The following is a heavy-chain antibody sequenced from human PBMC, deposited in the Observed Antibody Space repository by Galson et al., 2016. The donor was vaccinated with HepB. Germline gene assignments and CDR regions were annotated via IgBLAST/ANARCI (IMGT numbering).Heavy chain of an antibody. V-gene: IGHV3-53*01. Sequence: LRLSCAASGFAVSGNYMSWVRQAPGKGLEWVSGMSDSDDIYYAPTVKGRFTISRDNSKNTVYLQLTSLRAEDTAVYYCAKDKRGHSSAWYWYFDYWGPGTLVSVSS. CDR2: MSDSDDI. D-gene: IGHD6-13*01. CDR1: GFAVSGNY. J-gene: IGHJ4*02. CDR3: AKDKRGHSSAWYWYFDY.